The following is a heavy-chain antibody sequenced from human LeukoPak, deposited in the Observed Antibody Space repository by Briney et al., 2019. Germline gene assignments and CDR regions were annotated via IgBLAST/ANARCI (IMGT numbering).Heavy chain of an antibody. D-gene: IGHD2-2*02. V-gene: IGHV3-21*01. J-gene: IGHJ4*02. Sequence: NPGGSLRLSCAASGFTFSSYSMNWVRQAPGKGLEWVSSISSSSSYIYYADSVKGRFTISRDNAKNSLYPQMNSLRAEDTAVYYCARALRYCSSTSCYTELDYWGQGTLVTVSS. CDR1: GFTFSSYS. CDR3: ARALRYCSSTSCYTELDY. CDR2: ISSSSSYI.